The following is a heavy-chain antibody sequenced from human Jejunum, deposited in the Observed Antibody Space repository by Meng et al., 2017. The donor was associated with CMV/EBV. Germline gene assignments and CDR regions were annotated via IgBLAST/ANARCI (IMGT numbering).Heavy chain of an antibody. CDR2: IRSDGTT. D-gene: IGHD3-16*02. J-gene: IGHJ4*02. Sequence: EVQLVESGXDLVKPXGALRLXCAASGFTFVNAWMSWVRQAPGKGLEWVARIRSDGTTDYAAPVKGRFTIARDDSTSTVYLQMNSLNTEDTSVYYCVTDYPERSAQIDKWGQGTLGTVSS. V-gene: IGHV3-15*01. CDR3: VTDYPERSAQIDK. CDR1: GFTFVNAW.